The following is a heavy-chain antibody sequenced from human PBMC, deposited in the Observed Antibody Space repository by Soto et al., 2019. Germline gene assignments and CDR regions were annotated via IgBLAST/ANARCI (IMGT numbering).Heavy chain of an antibody. V-gene: IGHV5-51*01. CDR3: ARTWGIAAAGTFYFDY. CDR2: IYPGDSDT. D-gene: IGHD6-13*01. J-gene: IGHJ4*02. Sequence: GESLKISCKGSGYSFTSYWIGWVRQMPGKGLEWMGIIYPGDSDTRYSPSFQGQVTISADKSISTAYLQWSSLKASDTAMYYCARTWGIAAAGTFYFDYWGQGTLVTVYS. CDR1: GYSFTSYW.